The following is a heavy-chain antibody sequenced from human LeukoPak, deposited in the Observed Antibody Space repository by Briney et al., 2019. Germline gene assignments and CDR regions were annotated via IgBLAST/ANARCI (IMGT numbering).Heavy chain of an antibody. V-gene: IGHV3-49*04. CDR2: IRSKAYGGTT. Sequence: GGSLRLSCTASGFTFGDYAMSWVRQAPGKGLEWVGFIRSKAYGGTTEYAASVKGRFTISRDDSKSIAHLQMNSLKTEDTAVYYCTRGFDGLWSFYFDYWGQGTLVTVSS. J-gene: IGHJ4*02. CDR3: TRGFDGLWSFYFDY. D-gene: IGHD5-18*01. CDR1: GFTFGDYA.